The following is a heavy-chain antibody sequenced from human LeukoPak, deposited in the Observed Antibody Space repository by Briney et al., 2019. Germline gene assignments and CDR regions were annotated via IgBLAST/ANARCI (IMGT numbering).Heavy chain of an antibody. CDR3: AKAGFGEFRPNWFDP. Sequence: GGSLRLSCAASGFTFSSYAMSWVRQAPGKGLGWVSAISGSGGSTYYADSVKGRFTISRDNSKNTLYLQMNSLRAEDTAVYYCAKAGFGEFRPNWFDPWGQGTLVTVSS. CDR2: ISGSGGST. V-gene: IGHV3-23*01. D-gene: IGHD3-10*01. J-gene: IGHJ5*02. CDR1: GFTFSSYA.